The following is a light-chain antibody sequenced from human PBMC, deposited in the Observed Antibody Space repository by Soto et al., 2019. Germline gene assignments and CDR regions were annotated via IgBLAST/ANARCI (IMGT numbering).Light chain of an antibody. V-gene: IGKV3D-20*02. CDR2: GAS. Sequence: IVMTQSPDTPPVSPGERATLSCRASQSVSSSYLAWYQQKPGQAPRLLIYGASTRATGIPARFSGSGSGTDSTLTISSLEPEDFAVYYCQQRSNWLPITFGQGTRLEIK. CDR3: QQRSNWLPIT. CDR1: QSVSSSY. J-gene: IGKJ5*01.